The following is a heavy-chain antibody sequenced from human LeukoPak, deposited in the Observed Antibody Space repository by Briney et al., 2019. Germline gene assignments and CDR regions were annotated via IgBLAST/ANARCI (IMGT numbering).Heavy chain of an antibody. CDR2: ISAYNGNT. CDR3: ARGAQLGDRQANFDY. V-gene: IGHV1-18*01. CDR1: GYTFTSYG. Sequence: ASVTVSCTASGYTFTSYGISWVRQPPGQGLEWMGWISAYNGNTNYAQKLQGRVTMTTDTSTSTAYMELRSLRSDDTAVYYCARGAQLGDRQANFDYWGQGTLVTVSS. D-gene: IGHD7-27*01. J-gene: IGHJ4*02.